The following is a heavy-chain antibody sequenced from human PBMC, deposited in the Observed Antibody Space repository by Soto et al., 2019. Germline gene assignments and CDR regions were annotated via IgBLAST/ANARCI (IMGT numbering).Heavy chain of an antibody. D-gene: IGHD5-12*01. CDR2: IYYSGST. Sequence: SETLSLTCTVSGGSISSGGYYWSWIRQHPGKGLEWIGYIYYSGSTYYNPSLKSRVTISVDTSKNQFSLKLSSVTAADTAVYYCARVPQRRDGYNYDDYWGQGTLVTVSS. J-gene: IGHJ4*02. CDR3: ARVPQRRDGYNYDDY. V-gene: IGHV4-31*03. CDR1: GGSISSGGYY.